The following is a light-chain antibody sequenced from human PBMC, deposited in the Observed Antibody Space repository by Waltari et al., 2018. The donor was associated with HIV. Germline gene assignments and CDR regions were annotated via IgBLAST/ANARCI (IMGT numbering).Light chain of an antibody. Sequence: QSALTQPASLSGSPGQSITISCTGTSSDVGNYNLVSWYQQHPGKAPKLMIYEVSKRPSGVSNRFSGSKAGNTASLTISGLQAEDEADYYCCSYAGSVVFGGGTKLTVL. V-gene: IGLV2-23*02. J-gene: IGLJ2*01. CDR3: CSYAGSVV. CDR2: EVS. CDR1: SSDVGNYNL.